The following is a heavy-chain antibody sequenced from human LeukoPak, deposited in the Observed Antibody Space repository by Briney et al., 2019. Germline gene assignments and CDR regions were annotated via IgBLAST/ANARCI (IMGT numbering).Heavy chain of an antibody. D-gene: IGHD5-18*01. J-gene: IGHJ4*02. CDR1: GFTFSSYG. CDR3: ARAGAQLWVYYFDY. CDR2: IWYDGSNK. Sequence: PGRSLRLSCAASGFTFSSYGMHWVRQAPGKGLEWVAVIWYDGSNKYYADSVKGRFTISRDNSTNTLYLQMNSLRAEDTAVYYCARAGAQLWVYYFDYWGQGTLVTVPS. V-gene: IGHV3-33*01.